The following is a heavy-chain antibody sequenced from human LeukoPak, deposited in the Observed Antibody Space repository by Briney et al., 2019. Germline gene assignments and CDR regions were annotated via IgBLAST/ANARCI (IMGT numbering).Heavy chain of an antibody. J-gene: IGHJ4*02. CDR3: AKLKGWYGEGYFDY. Sequence: GGSLRLSCAASGFAVSGNYMSWVRQAPGKGLEWVSVIYSDGRTYNADSVKGRFTISRDISKNTLFLQMTSLRAEDTAVYYCAKLKGWYGEGYFDYWGQGTLVTVSS. CDR1: GFAVSGNY. CDR2: IYSDGRT. D-gene: IGHD3-10*01. V-gene: IGHV3-53*01.